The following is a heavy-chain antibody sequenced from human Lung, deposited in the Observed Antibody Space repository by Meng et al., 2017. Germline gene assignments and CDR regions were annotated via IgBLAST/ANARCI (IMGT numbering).Heavy chain of an antibody. CDR1: GSRFSNYA. CDR2: ISDNGGST. Sequence: EVQLLESGGYLVQPGGSLRLSCSGSGSRFSNYAMSWVRQAPGKGPEWVSAISDNGGSTYYRDSVKGRFTMSRDNSKNTLYLQMNSLRAEDTAVYYCAIDRGYSSSTFVDHWGQGTLVTVSS. V-gene: IGHV3-23*01. CDR3: AIDRGYSSSTFVDH. D-gene: IGHD6-6*01. J-gene: IGHJ4*02.